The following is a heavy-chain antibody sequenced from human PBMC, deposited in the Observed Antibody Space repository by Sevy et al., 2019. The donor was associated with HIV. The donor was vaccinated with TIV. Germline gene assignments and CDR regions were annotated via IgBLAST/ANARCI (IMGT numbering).Heavy chain of an antibody. CDR1: GGSISSSSYY. V-gene: IGHV4-39*01. Sequence: SETLSLTCTVSGGSISSSSYYWGWIRQPPGKGLEWIGSIYYSGSTYYNPSLKSRVTISVDTSKNQFSLKLSSVTAADTAVYYCARHRHVDDIAVAGTSSRGGRYYFDYWGQGTLDTVSS. D-gene: IGHD6-19*01. CDR2: IYYSGST. J-gene: IGHJ4*02. CDR3: ARHRHVDDIAVAGTSSRGGRYYFDY.